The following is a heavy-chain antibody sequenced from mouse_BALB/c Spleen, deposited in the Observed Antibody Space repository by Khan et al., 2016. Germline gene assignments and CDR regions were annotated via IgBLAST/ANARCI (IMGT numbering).Heavy chain of an antibody. CDR1: GFTFNTNA. CDR2: IRSKSNNYAT. D-gene: IGHD2-4*01. J-gene: IGHJ3*01. CDR3: VRDMITRAY. Sequence: EVQLVETGGGLVQPKGSLKLSCAASGFTFNTNAMNWVRQAPGKGLEWVARIRSKSNNYATYYADSVKARFTISRDDSQSMLYLQMNNLKTEDTSMYYCVRDMITRAYWGQGTLVTVSA. V-gene: IGHV10S3*01.